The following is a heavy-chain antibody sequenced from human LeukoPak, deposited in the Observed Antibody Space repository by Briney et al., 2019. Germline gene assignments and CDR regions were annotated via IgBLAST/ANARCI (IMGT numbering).Heavy chain of an antibody. CDR3: ARGNGYCSGGSCYSFNYYYYGMDV. Sequence: PPETLCLTCAVYGGSFSGYYWSWICQPPGKGLEWIGEINHSGSTNYNPSLKSRVTISVDTSKNQFSLKLSSVTAADTAVYYCARGNGYCSGGSCYSFNYYYYGMDVWGQGTTVTVSS. CDR1: GGSFSGYY. J-gene: IGHJ6*02. D-gene: IGHD2-15*01. CDR2: INHSGST. V-gene: IGHV4-34*01.